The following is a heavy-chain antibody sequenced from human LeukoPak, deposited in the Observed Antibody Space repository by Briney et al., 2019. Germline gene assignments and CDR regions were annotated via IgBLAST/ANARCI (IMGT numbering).Heavy chain of an antibody. CDR2: ISQNWYT. CDR1: GASIGSYY. Sequence: SETLSLTCTVSGASIGSYYWSWIRQPPGKGLEWIGYISQNWYTKYTPSLKSRVTIPRDTSENQFSLILSSVTAADTAIYYCTRHDVVAVIGHGMAVWGQGTTVTVSS. CDR3: TRHDVVAVIGHGMAV. D-gene: IGHD2-21*01. V-gene: IGHV4-59*08. J-gene: IGHJ6*02.